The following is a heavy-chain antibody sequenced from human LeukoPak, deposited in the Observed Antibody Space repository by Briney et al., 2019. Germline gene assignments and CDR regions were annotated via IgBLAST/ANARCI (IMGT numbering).Heavy chain of an antibody. CDR1: GYTFTGYY. D-gene: IGHD6-19*01. Sequence: ASVKVSCKASGYTFTGYYMHWVREAPGQELEWMGCINPNSGGTNYAQKFQGRVTMTGDTSISTAYMELSRLRSDDTAVYYCARVSVAGTPDRDYFDYWGQGTLVTVSS. CDR2: INPNSGGT. V-gene: IGHV1-2*02. J-gene: IGHJ4*02. CDR3: ARVSVAGTPDRDYFDY.